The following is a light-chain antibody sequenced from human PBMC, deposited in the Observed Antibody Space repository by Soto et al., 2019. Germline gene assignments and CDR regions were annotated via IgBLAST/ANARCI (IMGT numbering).Light chain of an antibody. V-gene: IGKV3-20*01. CDR2: GAS. Sequence: EIVLTQSPGTLSLSPGERATLSCRASQSVNSGYLAWYQQKPGQAPRLLIYGASSRATGIPDRFSGSGSGTDFTLTISRLEPEDFAVYYCQQYGSAPLTFGGGTKVEIK. CDR3: QQYGSAPLT. CDR1: QSVNSGY. J-gene: IGKJ4*01.